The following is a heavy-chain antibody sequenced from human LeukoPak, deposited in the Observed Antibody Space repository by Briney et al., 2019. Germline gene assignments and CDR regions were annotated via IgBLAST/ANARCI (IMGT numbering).Heavy chain of an antibody. J-gene: IGHJ4*02. V-gene: IGHV3-33*01. CDR2: IWYDGSNK. CDR3: ARDPLEGPGTIDY. Sequence: GGSLRLSCAASGFTFSSYGMHWVRQAPGKGLEWVAVIWYDGSNKYYADSVKGRFTISRDNSKNTLYLQMNSLRAEDTAVYYCARDPLEGPGTIDYWGQGTLVTVSS. D-gene: IGHD1/OR15-1a*01. CDR1: GFTFSSYG.